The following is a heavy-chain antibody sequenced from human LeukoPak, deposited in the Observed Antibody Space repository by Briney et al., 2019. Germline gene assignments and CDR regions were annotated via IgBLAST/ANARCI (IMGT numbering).Heavy chain of an antibody. V-gene: IGHV1-24*01. CDR1: GASLSETT. D-gene: IGHD3-10*01. Sequence: RASVKVSCKVSGASLSETTIHWVRQAPGQWLEWMGGFDPEDGESIFAQRFQGRFSMTEDTSTDTAYMELRSLRPEDTAVYYCARSGSRLVWFGETMGYCDYWGQGTLVTVSS. J-gene: IGHJ4*02. CDR2: FDPEDGES. CDR3: ARSGSRLVWFGETMGYCDY.